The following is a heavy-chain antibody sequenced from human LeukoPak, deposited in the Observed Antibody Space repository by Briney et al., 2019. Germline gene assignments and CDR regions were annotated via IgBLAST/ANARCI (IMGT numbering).Heavy chain of an antibody. Sequence: SETLSLTCTVSGGSISSSSYNWGWIRQPPGKGLEWIGSIYYSGSTYYSPSLKSRVTISVDTSKNQFSLKLSSVTAADTAVYYCASDCGGDCYGSAFDIWGQGTMVTVSS. V-gene: IGHV4-39*01. D-gene: IGHD2-21*02. CDR2: IYYSGST. CDR1: GGSISSSSYN. CDR3: ASDCGGDCYGSAFDI. J-gene: IGHJ3*02.